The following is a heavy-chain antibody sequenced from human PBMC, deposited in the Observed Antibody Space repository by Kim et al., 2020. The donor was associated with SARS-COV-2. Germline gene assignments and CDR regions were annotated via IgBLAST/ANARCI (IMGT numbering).Heavy chain of an antibody. CDR1: GGSVSSGSYY. V-gene: IGHV4-61*01. CDR2: IYYSGST. D-gene: IGHD3-3*01. Sequence: SETLSLTCTVSGGSVSSGSYYWSWIRQPPGKGLEWIGYIYYSGSTNYNPSLKSRVTISVDTSKNQFSLKLSSVTAADTAVYYCAREERSVWSGYSKPHDWFDPWGQGTLVTVSS. J-gene: IGHJ5*02. CDR3: AREERSVWSGYSKPHDWFDP.